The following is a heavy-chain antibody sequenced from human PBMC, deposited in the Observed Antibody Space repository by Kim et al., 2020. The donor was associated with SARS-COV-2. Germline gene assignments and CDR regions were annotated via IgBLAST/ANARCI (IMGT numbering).Heavy chain of an antibody. Sequence: GGSLRLSCVASGFTFRNYNMHWVRQAPGKGLEYVSSMKSDGSRTFYANSVKGRFTISRDNSKNTLYLQMGSLRAEDMAVYYCVRDGDSVAVDFDYWGQGT. D-gene: IGHD2-21*01. CDR1: GFTFRNYN. J-gene: IGHJ4*02. CDR2: MKSDGSRT. V-gene: IGHV3-64*01. CDR3: VRDGDSVAVDFDY.